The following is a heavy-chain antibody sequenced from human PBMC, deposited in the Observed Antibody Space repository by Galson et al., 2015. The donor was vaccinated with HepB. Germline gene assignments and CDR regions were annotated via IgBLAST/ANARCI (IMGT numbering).Heavy chain of an antibody. CDR3: ERDGYNRVPFDY. CDR1: GFTLNSYA. J-gene: IGHJ4*02. D-gene: IGHD5-12*01. CDR2: ISGTGANT. V-gene: IGHV3-23*01. Sequence: SLRLSCAASGFTLNSYAMSWVRQAPGKGLEWVSEISGTGANTYYADSVRGRFTVSRDNSRNTLYLQMNSLRTEDTARYYCERDGYNRVPFDYWGQGTLVAVSS.